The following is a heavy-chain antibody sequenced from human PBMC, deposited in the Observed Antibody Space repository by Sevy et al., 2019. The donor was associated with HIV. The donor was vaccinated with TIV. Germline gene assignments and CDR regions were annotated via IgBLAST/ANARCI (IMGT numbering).Heavy chain of an antibody. V-gene: IGHV3-33*01. CDR3: ARDSARVIVPTAGFDS. Sequence: GGSLRLSCSASGFTFRSFSMHWVRQAPGKGLEWVAAIWYDGRTKQYADSVKGRFTFSRDNSKNMLSLEMNSLRAEDTCLYFCARDSARVIVPTAGFDSWGQGTVVTVSS. J-gene: IGHJ5*01. CDR2: IWYDGRTK. CDR1: GFTFRSFS. D-gene: IGHD1-1*01.